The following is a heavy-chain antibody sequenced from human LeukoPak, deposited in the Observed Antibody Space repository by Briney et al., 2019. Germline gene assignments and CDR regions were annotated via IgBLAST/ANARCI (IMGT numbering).Heavy chain of an antibody. CDR2: IYWDDDK. Sequence: SGPTLVKPTQTLTLTCTFSGFSLTTYGVGVGWIRQPPGKALECLVLIYWDDDKRYSPSLRSRLTITKDTSKNQVVLTMTNMDPVDTATYYCAHRRGGYNWNDSHFDYWGQGTLVTVSS. CDR1: GFSLTTYGVG. J-gene: IGHJ4*02. CDR3: AHRRGGYNWNDSHFDY. D-gene: IGHD1-1*01. V-gene: IGHV2-5*02.